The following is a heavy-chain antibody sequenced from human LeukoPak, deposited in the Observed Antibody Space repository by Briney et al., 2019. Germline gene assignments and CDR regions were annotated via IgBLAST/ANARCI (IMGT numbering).Heavy chain of an antibody. J-gene: IGHJ4*02. CDR3: TTDEYSSGWYFDY. Sequence: GGSLRLSRAASGFPFRNVWMSWVPQAPGKALEWVGRHTSKTDGGTTDYAAPEKGRFTISRDDSKNTLYLQMNSLKAEDTAVYYCTTDEYSSGWYFDYWGQGTLVTVSS. V-gene: IGHV3-15*01. D-gene: IGHD6-19*01. CDR1: GFPFRNVW. CDR2: HTSKTDGGTT.